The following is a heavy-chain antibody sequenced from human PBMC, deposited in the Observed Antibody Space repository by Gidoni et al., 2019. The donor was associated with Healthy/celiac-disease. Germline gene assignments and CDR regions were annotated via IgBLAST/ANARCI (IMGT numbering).Heavy chain of an antibody. Sequence: QLQLQASGPGLVKPSETLSLTCTVSGGPISSSSYYWGWIRQPPGKGLEWIGSIYYSGSTYYNPSLKSRVTISVDTSKNQFSLKLSSVTAADTAVYYCARYPGYCSGGSCSTNGAFDIWGQGTMVTVSS. J-gene: IGHJ3*02. CDR3: ARYPGYCSGGSCSTNGAFDI. D-gene: IGHD2-15*01. CDR1: GGPISSSSYY. CDR2: IYYSGST. V-gene: IGHV4-39*01.